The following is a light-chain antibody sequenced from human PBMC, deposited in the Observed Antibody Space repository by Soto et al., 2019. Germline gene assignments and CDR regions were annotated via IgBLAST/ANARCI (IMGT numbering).Light chain of an antibody. Sequence: DIQMTQSPSSLSASVGDRVTITFRASQSISSYLNWYQQKPGKAPKLLIYAASSLQSGVPSRFSGSGSGTDFTLTISSLQPEDFAIYYCQQSYSTPGTFGQGTKVEIK. CDR2: AAS. V-gene: IGKV1-39*01. CDR3: QQSYSTPGT. J-gene: IGKJ1*01. CDR1: QSISSY.